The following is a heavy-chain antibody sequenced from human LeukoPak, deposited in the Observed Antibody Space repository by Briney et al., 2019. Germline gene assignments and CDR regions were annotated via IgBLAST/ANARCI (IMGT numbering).Heavy chain of an antibody. D-gene: IGHD3-22*01. V-gene: IGHV4-59*08. CDR1: GFTFSSYT. Sequence: GSLRLSCVASGFTFSSYTMNWVRQTPGKGLEWIGYIYYSGSTNYNPSLKSRVTISVDTSKNQFSLKLSSVTAADTAVYYCARANGAYYYDSGRHYFDYWGQGTLVTVSS. CDR2: IYYSGST. CDR3: ARANGAYYYDSGRHYFDY. J-gene: IGHJ4*02.